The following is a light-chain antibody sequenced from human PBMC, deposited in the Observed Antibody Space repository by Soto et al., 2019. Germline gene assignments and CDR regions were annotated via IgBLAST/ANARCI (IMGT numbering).Light chain of an antibody. CDR1: QNINNY. Sequence: IQMTLSPSSLSAPIGNSVTLACRASQNINNYLHWYQLKTGKAPKLLIYDASTLETGVPSRFSGSLSGTRFTLTISSLQPEDIATYYCQQYDSLPITFGQGTRLEIK. CDR2: DAS. CDR3: QQYDSLPIT. J-gene: IGKJ5*01. V-gene: IGKV1-33*01.